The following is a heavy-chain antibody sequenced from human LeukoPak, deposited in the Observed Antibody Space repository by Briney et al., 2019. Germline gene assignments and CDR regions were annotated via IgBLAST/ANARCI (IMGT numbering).Heavy chain of an antibody. D-gene: IGHD4-23*01. CDR3: ARILRWGDAFDI. Sequence: ASVKVSCKASGGTFISYAISWVRQAPGQGLEWMGGIIPIFGTANYAQKFQGRVTITADKSTSTAYMELSSLRSEDTAVYYCARILRWGDAFDIWGQGTMVTVSS. V-gene: IGHV1-69*06. J-gene: IGHJ3*02. CDR1: GGTFISYA. CDR2: IIPIFGTA.